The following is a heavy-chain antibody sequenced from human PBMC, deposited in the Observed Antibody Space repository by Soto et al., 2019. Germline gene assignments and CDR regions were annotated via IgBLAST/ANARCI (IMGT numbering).Heavy chain of an antibody. CDR3: ARDTPPPAQTRDCSSTSCYRWLDL. Sequence: SETLSLTCSVSGFSIISVAYCWSCLRQPPGKGLEWIGCIYYSGRSYDNPALKSRFTISVATYKNQFSRKLSSVTAADTAVDYCARDTPPPAQTRDCSSTSCYRWLDLWGQGTLVTVSS. CDR1: GFSIISVAYC. J-gene: IGHJ5*02. V-gene: IGHV4-30-4*01. CDR2: IYYSGRS. D-gene: IGHD2-2*02.